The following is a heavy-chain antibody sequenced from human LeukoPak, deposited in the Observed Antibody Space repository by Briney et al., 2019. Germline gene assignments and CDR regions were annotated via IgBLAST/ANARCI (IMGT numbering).Heavy chain of an antibody. J-gene: IGHJ4*02. CDR3: AIDPGTVDTAMVPVWDY. Sequence: GGSLRLSCAAYGFTFSSYNMNWVRQAPGKGLEWVSSISSSSTYIYYADSVRGRFTIYRDNAKNSLYLQMNSVRAEDTAVYYCAIDPGTVDTAMVPVWDYWGQGTLVTVPS. CDR1: GFTFSSYN. D-gene: IGHD5-18*01. V-gene: IGHV3-21*01. CDR2: ISSSSTYI.